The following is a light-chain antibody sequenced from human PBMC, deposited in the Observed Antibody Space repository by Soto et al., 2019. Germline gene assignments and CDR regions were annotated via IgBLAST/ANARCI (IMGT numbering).Light chain of an antibody. Sequence: QAVVTRPPSVSGAPGQRLTISCAGTSSNIGAGFDVHWYQQLPGTAPKLLIYANDDRPSGVPDRFSGSTSGTSASLAITGLQAEDAADYYCQSYDNSLLAYVFGGGTKLTVL. CDR1: SSNIGAGFD. V-gene: IGLV1-40*01. CDR3: QSYDNSLLAYV. J-gene: IGLJ2*01. CDR2: AND.